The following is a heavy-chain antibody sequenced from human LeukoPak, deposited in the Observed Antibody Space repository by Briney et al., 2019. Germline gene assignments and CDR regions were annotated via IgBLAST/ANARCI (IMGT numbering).Heavy chain of an antibody. V-gene: IGHV4-38-2*01. D-gene: IGHD1-26*01. CDR3: ARSGDYIKEGFDY. Sequence: SETLSLTCVVSGYSIRSGYYWGWIRQSPGKGLEWIGSIHHSGMTYYNPPLKSRVSLLVDTSSNQFSLHLTSVTAADAALYYCARSGDYIKEGFDYWGQGTLVTVSS. J-gene: IGHJ4*02. CDR2: IHHSGMT. CDR1: GYSIRSGYY.